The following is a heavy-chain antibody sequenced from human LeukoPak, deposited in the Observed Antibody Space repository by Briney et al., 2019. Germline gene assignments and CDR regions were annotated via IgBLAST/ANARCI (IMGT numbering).Heavy chain of an antibody. V-gene: IGHV1-2*02. J-gene: IGHJ5*02. D-gene: IGHD2-2*01. CDR3: ARDIWAVVVVPAAINWFDP. CDR1: GYTFTGYY. Sequence: ASVKVSCKASGYTFTGYYMHWVRQAPGQGLEWMGWINPNSGGTNYAQKFQGRVTMTRDTYISTAYMELSRLRSDDTAVYYCARDIWAVVVVPAAINWFDPWGQGTLVTVSS. CDR2: INPNSGGT.